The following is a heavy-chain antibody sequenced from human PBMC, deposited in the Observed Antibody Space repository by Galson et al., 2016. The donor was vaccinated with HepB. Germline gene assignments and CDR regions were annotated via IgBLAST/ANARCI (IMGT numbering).Heavy chain of an antibody. CDR2: VSFGGNNK. D-gene: IGHD2-2*01. CDR3: AKERAFCTSIRCQYYFDN. V-gene: IGHV3-30*18. Sequence: SLRLSCAASGFIFNTYDMHWVRQAPGKGLEWVAVVSFGGNNKFYADSVKGRFTISRDNANNTVHLQMNSLRNEDTAVYYCAKERAFCTSIRCQYYFDNWGQGTLVTVSS. CDR1: GFIFNTYD. J-gene: IGHJ4*02.